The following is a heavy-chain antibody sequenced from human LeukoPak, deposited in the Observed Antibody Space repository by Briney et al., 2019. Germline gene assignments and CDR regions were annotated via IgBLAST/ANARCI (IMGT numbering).Heavy chain of an antibody. CDR3: AKGPRTVRFGDRHKGMFDY. J-gene: IGHJ4*02. D-gene: IGHD3-10*01. V-gene: IGHV3-23*01. CDR1: GFTFSSYG. CDR2: ISGSGGST. Sequence: PGGSLRLSCAASGFTFSSYGMSWVRQAPGKGLEWVSAISGSGGSTYYADSVKGRFTISRDNSKNTLSLQMNSLRAEDTAVYYCAKGPRTVRFGDRHKGMFDYWGQGTLVTVSS.